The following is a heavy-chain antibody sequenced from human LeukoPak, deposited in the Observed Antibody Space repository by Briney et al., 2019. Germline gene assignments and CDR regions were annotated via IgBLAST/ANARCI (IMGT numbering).Heavy chain of an antibody. CDR3: GLGYCRSSSCSYDY. CDR1: GFTFSSYA. CDR2: ISGSGGST. V-gene: IGHV3-23*01. J-gene: IGHJ4*02. D-gene: IGHD2-2*01. Sequence: GGSLRLSCAASGFTFSSYAMSWVRQAPGKGLEWVSAISGSGGSTYYADSVKGRFTISRDNSKNTLYLQMNSLRVEDTAVYYCGLGYCRSSSCSYDYWGQGTLVTVSS.